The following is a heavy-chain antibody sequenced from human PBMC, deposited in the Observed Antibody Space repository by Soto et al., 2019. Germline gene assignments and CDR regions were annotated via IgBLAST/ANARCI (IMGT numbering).Heavy chain of an antibody. V-gene: IGHV6-1*01. Sequence: TLSLTCASCGDSVSNNGATWNWIRQSPSRGLEWLGRAYYRSRWRYDYATSVRGRITINPDTSKNQFSLQLNSVTPEDTAVYYCARDPPDFNSGFDYWGQGTPVTSPQ. CDR2: AYYRSRWRY. CDR1: GDSVSNNGAT. J-gene: IGHJ4*02. CDR3: ARDPPDFNSGFDY. D-gene: IGHD2-15*01.